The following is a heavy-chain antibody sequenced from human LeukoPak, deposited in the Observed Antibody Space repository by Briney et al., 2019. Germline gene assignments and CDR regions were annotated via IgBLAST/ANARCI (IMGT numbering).Heavy chain of an antibody. Sequence: GESLKISCKGSGYNFPSYWIGWVRQMPGKGLEWMGIIYPADSDIRYSPSFQGQVTISADKSISTAFLQWASLKASDTAMYYCAAAAPNTAGWHYWGQGTLVTVSS. CDR1: GYNFPSYW. D-gene: IGHD6-13*01. CDR3: AAAAPNTAGWHY. CDR2: IYPADSDI. V-gene: IGHV5-51*01. J-gene: IGHJ4*02.